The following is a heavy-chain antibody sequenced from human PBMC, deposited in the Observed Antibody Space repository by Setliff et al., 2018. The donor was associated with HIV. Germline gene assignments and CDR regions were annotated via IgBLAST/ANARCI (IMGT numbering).Heavy chain of an antibody. CDR3: TRELAFGRVLAINWFDP. Sequence: PGGSLRLSCAASGFTFNMFWMSWVRQASGKGLEWLGRIKTRADNYATAYAASVKGRFTISRDVSKNSLFLQMNSLKTEDTAVYYCTRELAFGRVLAINWFDPWGQGTLVTVSS. J-gene: IGHJ5*02. D-gene: IGHD3-16*01. CDR1: GFTFNMFW. CDR2: IKTRADNYAT. V-gene: IGHV3-73*01.